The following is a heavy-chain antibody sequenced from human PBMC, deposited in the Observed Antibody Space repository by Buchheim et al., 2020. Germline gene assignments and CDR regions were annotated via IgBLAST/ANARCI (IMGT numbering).Heavy chain of an antibody. CDR3: ARGRDTIFGVVIIPHYYGMDV. Sequence: QVQLVESGGGVVQPGRSLRLSCAASGFTFSSYGMHWVRQAPGKGLEWVAVILYDGSNKYYADSVKGRFTISRDNSKNTLYLQMNSLRAEDTAVYYCARGRDTIFGVVIIPHYYGMDVWGQGTT. V-gene: IGHV3-33*01. D-gene: IGHD3-3*01. J-gene: IGHJ6*02. CDR1: GFTFSSYG. CDR2: ILYDGSNK.